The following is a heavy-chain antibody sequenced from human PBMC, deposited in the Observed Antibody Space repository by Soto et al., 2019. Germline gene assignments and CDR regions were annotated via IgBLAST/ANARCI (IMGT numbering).Heavy chain of an antibody. V-gene: IGHV1-69*01. CDR2: IIPIFGTE. Sequence: QVQLVQSGAEVKKPGSSVKVSCKASGGTFSSYAISWVRQAPGQGLEWMGGIIPIFGTENYAQKFQGRVTITADDSTRTAYMELSSLRSEDTAVYYCARGSCGGDCYSGSDAFDIWGQGTMVTVSS. D-gene: IGHD2-21*02. CDR1: GGTFSSYA. J-gene: IGHJ3*02. CDR3: ARGSCGGDCYSGSDAFDI.